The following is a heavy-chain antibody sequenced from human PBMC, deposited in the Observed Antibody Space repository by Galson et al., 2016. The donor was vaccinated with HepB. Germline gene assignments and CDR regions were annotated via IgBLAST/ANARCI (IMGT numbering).Heavy chain of an antibody. CDR3: ARDGSNYNYDF. CDR2: IESYSKII. D-gene: IGHD5-24*01. J-gene: IGHJ4*02. CDR1: GFTFKKYG. V-gene: IGHV3-48*04. Sequence: SLRLSCAASGFTFKKYGFNWVRLTPGKGLEWLSYIESYSKIIRYTDSVRGRFTVSRDNAKNSVYLQLSGLRVEDTAIYYCARDGSNYNYDFRGQGTLVTVFS.